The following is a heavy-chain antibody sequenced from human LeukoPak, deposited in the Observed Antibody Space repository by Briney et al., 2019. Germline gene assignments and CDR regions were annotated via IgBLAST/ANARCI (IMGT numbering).Heavy chain of an antibody. CDR2: IYYSGST. J-gene: IGHJ6*03. CDR1: GGSISSYY. CDR3: ARPNYYYYYMDV. Sequence: SETLSLTCTVSGGSISSYYWSWIRQPPGKGLEWIGYIYYSGSTNYRPSLKSRVTISVDTSKNQFSLKLSSVTAADTAVYYCARPNYYYYYMDVWGKGTTVTVSS. V-gene: IGHV4-59*12.